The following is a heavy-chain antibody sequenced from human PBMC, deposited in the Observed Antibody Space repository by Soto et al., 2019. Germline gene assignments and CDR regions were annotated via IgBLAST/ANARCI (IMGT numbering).Heavy chain of an antibody. CDR3: AHIFSGGYNSGWYGFYYGS. D-gene: IGHD6-19*01. CDR1: GFSLATNGVG. J-gene: IGHJ4*02. CDR2: MYWDDDK. Sequence: QITLKESGRTLVEPTQTLTLTCTFSGFSLATNGVGVGWIRQPPGKALEWLALMYWDDDKRYSPSLMSRVTITKDTSKNQVLLTMTNMDPVDTATYFCAHIFSGGYNSGWYGFYYGSWGPGTLVTVSS. V-gene: IGHV2-5*02.